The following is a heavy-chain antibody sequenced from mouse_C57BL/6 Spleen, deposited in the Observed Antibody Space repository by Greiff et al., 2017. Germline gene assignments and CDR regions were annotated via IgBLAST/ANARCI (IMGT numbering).Heavy chain of an antibody. J-gene: IGHJ4*01. V-gene: IGHV2-2*01. Sequence: FQLQQSGPGLVQPSQSLSITCTVPGFSLTSYGVHWVRQSPGKGLEWLGVIWSGGSTDVNAAFISRLSISKDNSKSQVFFKMNSLQADDTAIYYCARKLGYYAMDYWGQGTSVTVSS. CDR3: ARKLGYYAMDY. CDR2: IWSGGST. CDR1: GFSLTSYG.